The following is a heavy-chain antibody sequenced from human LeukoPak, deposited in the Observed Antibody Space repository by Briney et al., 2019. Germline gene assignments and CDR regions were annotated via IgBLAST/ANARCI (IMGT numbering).Heavy chain of an antibody. Sequence: ASVKVSCKASGYTFTSYGISWVRQAPGQGLEWMGWISAYNGNTNYAQKLQGRVTMTTDTSTSTAYMELRSLRSDDTAVYYCARVGGYNWNDGNWFDPWGQGTLVTVSS. D-gene: IGHD1-1*01. J-gene: IGHJ5*02. CDR2: ISAYNGNT. CDR1: GYTFTSYG. V-gene: IGHV1-18*01. CDR3: ARVGGYNWNDGNWFDP.